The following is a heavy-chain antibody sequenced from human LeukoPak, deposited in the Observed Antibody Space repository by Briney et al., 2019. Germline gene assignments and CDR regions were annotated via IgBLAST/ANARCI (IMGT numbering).Heavy chain of an antibody. Sequence: SETLSLTCTVSGGSISSSSYYWGWIRQPPGKGLEWIGSIYYSGSTYYNPSLKSRVTISVDTSKNQFSLKLSSVTAADTAVYYCARGGIFGVAKGVFDYWGQGTLVTVSS. CDR2: IYYSGST. CDR3: ARGGIFGVAKGVFDY. D-gene: IGHD3-3*01. CDR1: GGSISSSSYY. V-gene: IGHV4-39*07. J-gene: IGHJ4*02.